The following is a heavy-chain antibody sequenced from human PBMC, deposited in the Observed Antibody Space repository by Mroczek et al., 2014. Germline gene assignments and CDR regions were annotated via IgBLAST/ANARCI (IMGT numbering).Heavy chain of an antibody. V-gene: IGHV4-34*01. CDR1: GGSFSGYY. CDR3: ARAPGVVVVPAARAKTGXWFDP. J-gene: IGHJ5*02. CDR2: INHSGST. D-gene: IGHD2-2*01. Sequence: QVQLQQWGAGLLKPSETLSLTCAVYGGSFSGYYWSWIRQPPGKGLEWIGEINHSGSTNYNPSLKSRVTISVDTSKNQFSLKLSSVTAADTAVYYCARAPGVVVVPAARAKTGXWFDPWGQGTLVTVSS.